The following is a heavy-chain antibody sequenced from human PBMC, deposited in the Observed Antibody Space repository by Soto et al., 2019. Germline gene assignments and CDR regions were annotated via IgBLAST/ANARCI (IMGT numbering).Heavy chain of an antibody. V-gene: IGHV1-69*01. D-gene: IGHD6-19*01. CDR2: IIPIFGTA. J-gene: IGHJ4*02. Sequence: QVQLVQSGAEVKKPGSSVKVSCKASGGTFSSYAISWVRQAPGQGLEWMGGIIPIFGTANYAQKFQGRVTIAADESTSTAYMEVSSLSSEDTAVYYCAIRRTPIAVAADYFDYWGQGSLVTVSS. CDR1: GGTFSSYA. CDR3: AIRRTPIAVAADYFDY.